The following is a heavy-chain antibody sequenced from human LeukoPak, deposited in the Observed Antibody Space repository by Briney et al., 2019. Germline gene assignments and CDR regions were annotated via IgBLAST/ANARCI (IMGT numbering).Heavy chain of an antibody. J-gene: IGHJ5*02. Sequence: SETMSLTCAVSGYSISSGYYGGWIRQPPGKGLEWIGSIYHSGSTYYNPSLKSRVTISVDTSKNQFSLKLSSVTAADTAVYYCARRNDFWSGYYEGWFDPWGQGTLVTVSS. D-gene: IGHD3-3*01. CDR3: ARRNDFWSGYYEGWFDP. V-gene: IGHV4-38-2*01. CDR1: GYSISSGYY. CDR2: IYHSGST.